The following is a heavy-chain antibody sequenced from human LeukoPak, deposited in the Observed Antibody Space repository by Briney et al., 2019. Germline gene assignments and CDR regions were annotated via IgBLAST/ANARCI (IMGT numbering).Heavy chain of an antibody. J-gene: IGHJ4*02. D-gene: IGHD5-12*01. Sequence: GRSLRLSCTASGFSFGVYAMSWFRQAPGKGLEWAGFIRGKVYGGTTEYAASVKGRFTISRDDSKSIAYLQLNSLESEDTAVYYCVRYSGDADYWGQGTLVTVSS. CDR1: GFSFGVYA. CDR3: VRYSGDADY. CDR2: IRGKVYGGTT. V-gene: IGHV3-49*03.